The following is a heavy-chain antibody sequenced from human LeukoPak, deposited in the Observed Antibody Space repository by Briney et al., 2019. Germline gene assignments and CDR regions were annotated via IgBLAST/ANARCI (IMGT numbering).Heavy chain of an antibody. V-gene: IGHV3-15*01. J-gene: IGHJ4*02. D-gene: IGHD6-19*01. CDR3: TARQLADMYSSGWYLQLGY. CDR2: IKSKTDGGTT. CDR1: GFTFSNAW. Sequence: GGSLRLSCAASGFTFSNAWMSWVRQAPGKGLEWVGRIKSKTDGGTTDYAAPVKGRFTISRDDSKNTLYLQMNSLKTEDTAVYYCTARQLADMYSSGWYLQLGYWGQGTLVTVSS.